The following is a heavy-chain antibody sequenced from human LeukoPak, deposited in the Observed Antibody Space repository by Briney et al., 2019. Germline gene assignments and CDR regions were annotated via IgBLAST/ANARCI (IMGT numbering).Heavy chain of an antibody. CDR1: GYSISSGFY. Sequence: SETLSLTCAVSGYSISSGFYWGWIRQPPGKGLEWIGSIYHSGSTYYNPSLKSRVTISVDTSKNQFSLKLTYVTAADTAVYYCGRPTIFGVIIIQFDPWGQGTLVTVSS. D-gene: IGHD3-3*01. CDR2: IYHSGST. V-gene: IGHV4-38-2*01. J-gene: IGHJ5*02. CDR3: GRPTIFGVIIIQFDP.